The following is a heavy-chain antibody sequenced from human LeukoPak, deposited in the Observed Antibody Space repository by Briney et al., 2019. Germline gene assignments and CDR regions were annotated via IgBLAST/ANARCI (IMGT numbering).Heavy chain of an antibody. CDR1: GFTFSSYG. V-gene: IGHV3-21*01. D-gene: IGHD1-26*01. Sequence: PGGSLRLSCAASGFTFSSYGMHWVRQAPGKGLEWVSSITSSNNYIYYADSMKGRFTISRDNAKNSLYLQMNSLRAEDTAVYYCVTTWGAHYWYFDLWGRGALVIVSS. CDR2: ITSSNNYI. CDR3: VTTWGAHYWYFDL. J-gene: IGHJ2*01.